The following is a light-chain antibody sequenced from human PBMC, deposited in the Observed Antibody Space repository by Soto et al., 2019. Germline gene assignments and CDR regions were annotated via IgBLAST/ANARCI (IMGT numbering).Light chain of an antibody. J-gene: IGLJ1*01. CDR3: QSYDSSLSGYV. CDR2: DDN. Sequence: QSVLTHPPSLSGAPGQRVTISCTGSSSNIGAGYDLHWYRQLPGTAPKLLIYDDNNRPSGVPDRFSGSKSGTSASLAISGLQAEDEADYYCQSYDSSLSGYVFGTGTKVTVL. V-gene: IGLV1-40*01. CDR1: SSNIGAGYD.